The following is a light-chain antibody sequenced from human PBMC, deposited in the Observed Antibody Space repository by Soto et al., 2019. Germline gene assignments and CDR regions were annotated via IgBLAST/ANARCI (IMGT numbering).Light chain of an antibody. Sequence: DIQMTQSPATLSASLGDRVTITWWASQSINSWLAWYQQKPGKAPKLLIYKASTLKSGVPSRFSGSGSGTEFTLTISSLQPDDFATYYCQQYDSHPMYTFGQGTKVDIK. V-gene: IGKV1-5*03. J-gene: IGKJ2*01. CDR1: QSINSW. CDR3: QQYDSHPMYT. CDR2: KAS.